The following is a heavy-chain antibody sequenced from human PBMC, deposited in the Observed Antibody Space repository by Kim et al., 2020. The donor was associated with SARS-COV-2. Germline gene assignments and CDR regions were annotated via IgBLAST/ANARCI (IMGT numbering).Heavy chain of an antibody. D-gene: IGHD6-6*01. CDR2: INPNTAGT. J-gene: IGHJ4*02. Sequence: ASVTVSCKASGYTFTGYYIHWVRQAPGQGLEWMGRINPNTAGTNIAQKFQGRVIMTTDTSISTAYMELSGLRSDDTAVYYCVRERDGGSSSGRYFDYWGQGTLVTVSS. CDR1: GYTFTGYY. V-gene: IGHV1-2*06. CDR3: VRERDGGSSSGRYFDY.